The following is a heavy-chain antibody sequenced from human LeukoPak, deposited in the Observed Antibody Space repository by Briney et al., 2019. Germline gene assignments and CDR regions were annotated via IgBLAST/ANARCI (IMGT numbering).Heavy chain of an antibody. CDR2: ISGSGGST. J-gene: IGHJ4*02. CDR1: GFTFSSYA. D-gene: IGHD5-12*01. V-gene: IGHV3-23*01. Sequence: GGSLRPSWAASGFTFSSYAISWVRQAPGEGLGWVSAISGSGGSTYYADSVKGRFTISRDNSKNTLYLQMNSLRAEDTAVYYCAKEGTDIVATIKWGQGTLVTVSS. CDR3: AKEGTDIVATIK.